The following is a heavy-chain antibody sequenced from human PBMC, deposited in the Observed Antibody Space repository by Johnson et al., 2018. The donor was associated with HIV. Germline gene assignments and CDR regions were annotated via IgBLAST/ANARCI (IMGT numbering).Heavy chain of an antibody. CDR3: TTAIVVDAFDI. D-gene: IGHD3-16*02. J-gene: IGHJ3*02. Sequence: QMQLVESGGGLVQPGGSLRLSCAASGFAFSSYAMHWVRQAPGKGLEWVAVISYDGSNKYYADSVKGRFTISRDNSKNTLYLQMNSLRAEDPAVYYCTTAIVVDAFDIWGQGTMVNVSS. CDR1: GFAFSSYA. CDR2: ISYDGSNK. V-gene: IGHV3-30*03.